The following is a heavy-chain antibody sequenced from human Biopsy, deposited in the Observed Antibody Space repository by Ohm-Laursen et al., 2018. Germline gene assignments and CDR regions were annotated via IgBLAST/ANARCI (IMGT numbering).Heavy chain of an antibody. CDR1: SYTFTDYN. J-gene: IGHJ4*02. V-gene: IGHV1-2*02. CDR2: INCKTGAT. Sequence: GASVKVSCKASSYTFTDYNIHWVRQAPGQGLEWLGYINCKTGATNYAQKFQGTVTMTRDTSISTAYLALGSLRSADTAIYYCARDPLNGHKHFDYWGQGSLVTVSS. D-gene: IGHD2-8*01. CDR3: ARDPLNGHKHFDY.